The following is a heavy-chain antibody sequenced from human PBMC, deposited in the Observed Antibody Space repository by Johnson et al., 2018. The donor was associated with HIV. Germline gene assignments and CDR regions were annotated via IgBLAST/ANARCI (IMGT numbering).Heavy chain of an antibody. J-gene: IGHJ3*02. D-gene: IGHD1-14*01. CDR2: ISWNSGSI. CDR1: GFTFDDYA. CDR3: ARGTWEEPHSFDI. V-gene: IGHV3-9*01. Sequence: VQLVESGGGLVKPGRSLRLSCAASGFTFDDYAMHWVRQAPGKGLAWVSGISWNSGSICYADSVKGRFTVSRDNSKNSLYLQMNSLRAEDTAVYYCARGTWEEPHSFDIWGQGTMVIVSS.